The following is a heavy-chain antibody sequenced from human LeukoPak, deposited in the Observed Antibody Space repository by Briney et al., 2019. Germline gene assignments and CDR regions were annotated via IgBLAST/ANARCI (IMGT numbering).Heavy chain of an antibody. V-gene: IGHV4-4*09. J-gene: IGHJ3*02. CDR3: ARLGGSSWYFDAFDI. Sequence: SETLSLTCTVSGGSISSYYWSWIRQPPGKGLEWIGYIYTSGSTNYNPSLKSRVTISVDASKNQFSLKLSSVTAADTAVYYCARLGGSSWYFDAFDIWGQGTMVTVSS. D-gene: IGHD6-13*01. CDR2: IYTSGST. CDR1: GGSISSYY.